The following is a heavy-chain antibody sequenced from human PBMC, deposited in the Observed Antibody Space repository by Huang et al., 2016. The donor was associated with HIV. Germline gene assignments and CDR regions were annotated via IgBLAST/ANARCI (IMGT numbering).Heavy chain of an antibody. Sequence: QLQLQESGPGLVKPSETLSLTCTVSGGSISSSSYYWGWIRLPPGKGLEWIGSIYYSGGTDYNPSRKSRVTISVDTSKNQFSLRLSSVTAADTAVYYCRGDIVVVIAATRYYFDYWGQGTRVTVSS. CDR2: IYYSGGT. J-gene: IGHJ4*02. D-gene: IGHD2-15*01. CDR3: RGDIVVVIAATRYYFDY. CDR1: GGSISSSSYY. V-gene: IGHV4-39*01.